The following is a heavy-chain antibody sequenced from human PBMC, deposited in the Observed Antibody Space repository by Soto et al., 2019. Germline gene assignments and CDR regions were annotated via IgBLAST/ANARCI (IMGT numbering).Heavy chain of an antibody. V-gene: IGHV4-34*01. CDR1: GGSFSGYY. J-gene: IGHJ5*02. Sequence: SETLSLTCAVYGGSFSGYYWSWIRQPPGKGLEWIGEINHSGSTNYNPSLKSRVTISVYTSKNQFSLKLSSVTAADTAVYYCAGGTARPGSWFDPWGQGTLVTVSS. D-gene: IGHD6-6*01. CDR3: AGGTARPGSWFDP. CDR2: INHSGST.